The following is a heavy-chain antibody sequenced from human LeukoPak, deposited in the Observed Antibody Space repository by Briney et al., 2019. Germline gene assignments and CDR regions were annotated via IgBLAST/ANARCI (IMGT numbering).Heavy chain of an antibody. J-gene: IGHJ4*02. D-gene: IGHD3-22*01. V-gene: IGHV4-34*01. Sequence: PSETLSLTCAVYGGSFSGYYWSWIRQPPGKGLEWIGEINHSGSTNYNPSLKSRVTISVDTSKNQFSLKLSSVTAADTAVYYCARGLRYYDSSGYYGYFDYWGQGTLVTVSS. CDR3: ARGLRYYDSSGYYGYFDY. CDR2: INHSGST. CDR1: GGSFSGYY.